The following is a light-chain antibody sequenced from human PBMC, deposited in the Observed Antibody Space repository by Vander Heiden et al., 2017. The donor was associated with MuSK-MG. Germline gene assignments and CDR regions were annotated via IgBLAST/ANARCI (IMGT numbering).Light chain of an antibody. J-gene: IGLJ2*01. V-gene: IGLV2-14*01. CDR2: DVS. CDR3: SSYTSSSTLV. Sequence: QSALTQPASVSGSPGQSITISCTGTSSDVGGYNYVSWYQQHPGKAPILSMYDVSNRPSGVSNRFSGSKSGNTASLTISGLQAEDEADYYCSSYTSSSTLVFGGGTKLTVL. CDR1: SSDVGGYNY.